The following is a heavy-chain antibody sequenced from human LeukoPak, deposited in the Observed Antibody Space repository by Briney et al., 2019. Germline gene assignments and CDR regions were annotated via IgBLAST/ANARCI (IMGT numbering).Heavy chain of an antibody. CDR1: GFTFSSYA. V-gene: IGHV3-64*01. J-gene: IGHJ6*03. CDR2: ISSNGGST. Sequence: PGGSLRLSCAASGFTFSSYAMHWVRQAPGKGLEYVSAISSNGGSTYYANSVKGRFTISRDNSKNTLYLQMGSLRAEDMAVYYCAREGRLLESIAARPDYYYYYMDVWGKGTAVTVSS. D-gene: IGHD6-6*01. CDR3: AREGRLLESIAARPDYYYYYMDV.